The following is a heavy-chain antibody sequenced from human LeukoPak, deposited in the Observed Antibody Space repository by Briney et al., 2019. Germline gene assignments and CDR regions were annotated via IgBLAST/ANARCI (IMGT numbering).Heavy chain of an antibody. Sequence: PGGSLRLSCAASGFTFSSYSMNWVRQAPGKGLEWVSSISSSSSYIYYADSVKGQFTISRDNAKNSLYLQMNSLRAKDTAVYYCARDHSFTVVRGVIDYWGQGTLVTVSS. V-gene: IGHV3-21*01. J-gene: IGHJ4*02. D-gene: IGHD3-10*01. CDR3: ARDHSFTVVRGVIDY. CDR1: GFTFSSYS. CDR2: ISSSSSYI.